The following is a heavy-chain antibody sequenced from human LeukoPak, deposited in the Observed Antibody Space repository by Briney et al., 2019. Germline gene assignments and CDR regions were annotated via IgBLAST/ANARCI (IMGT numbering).Heavy chain of an antibody. J-gene: IGHJ4*02. Sequence: SETLSLTCTVSGGSISNNNYYWVWIRQPPGKGPEWIGTIYYSGSTYYNPSLKSRVTVSVDTSKNQFSLKLSSVTAADTTVYYCARMYSGYEDYWGQGTLVTVSS. CDR1: GGSISNNNYY. V-gene: IGHV4-39*01. CDR3: ARMYSGYEDY. CDR2: IYYSGST. D-gene: IGHD5-12*01.